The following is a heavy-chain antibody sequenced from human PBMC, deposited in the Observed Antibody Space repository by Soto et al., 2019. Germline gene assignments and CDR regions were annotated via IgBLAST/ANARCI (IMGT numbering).Heavy chain of an antibody. CDR3: ARDLGYANCFIRGC. CDR2: ISYDGSTT. D-gene: IGHD2-21*01. V-gene: IGHV3-30-3*01. Sequence: GGSLRLSCGASGFTFTTYAMHWGREAPGKRLERVAAISYDGSTTYSADSVKGRFTISRDNSTHTLYLQCNSLKDEDMAVYLLARDLGYANCFIRGCWGQGTMVIVSS. CDR1: GFTFTTYA. J-gene: IGHJ4*02.